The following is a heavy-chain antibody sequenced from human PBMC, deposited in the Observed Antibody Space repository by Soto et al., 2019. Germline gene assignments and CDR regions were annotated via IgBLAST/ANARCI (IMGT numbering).Heavy chain of an antibody. CDR2: ITHMFGTA. J-gene: IGHJ2*01. V-gene: IGHV1-69*12. D-gene: IGHD6-19*01. Sequence: QVQLVQSGAEVKKYGSSVKVSCKASGGTVSRNAISWVRQAPGQGLEWMGGITHMFGTANYAQRFQGRVTITADESTSTAYMQLSSLRSDDTAVYYCAQTLGLAVAGPGRFDLWGRGTLVTVSS. CDR1: GGTVSRNA. CDR3: AQTLGLAVAGPGRFDL.